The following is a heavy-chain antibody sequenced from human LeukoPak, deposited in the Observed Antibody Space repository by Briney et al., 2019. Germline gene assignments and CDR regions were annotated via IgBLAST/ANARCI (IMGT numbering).Heavy chain of an antibody. D-gene: IGHD2-21*02. V-gene: IGHV4-34*01. CDR1: GGSFSANY. CDR2: INHSGST. CDR3: AGAYCGGDCYSGRAFDI. Sequence: SETLSLTCAVSGGSFSANYWSWIRQPPGEGPEWIGEINHSGSTNYNPSLKSRVTISVDTSKNQFSLKLSSVTAADTAVYYCAGAYCGGDCYSGRAFDIWGQGTMVTVSS. J-gene: IGHJ3*02.